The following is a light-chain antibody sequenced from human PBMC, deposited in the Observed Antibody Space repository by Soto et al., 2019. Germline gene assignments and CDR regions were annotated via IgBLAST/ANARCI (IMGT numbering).Light chain of an antibody. J-gene: IGLJ1*01. CDR1: SSDIGAYKY. CDR2: DVS. V-gene: IGLV2-14*01. Sequence: QSVLTQPASVSGSPGQSITVSCTGSSSDIGAYKYVSWYQQRPGKAPKLMIYDVSNRPSGVSSRFGGSKSGNTASLTISGLQAEDEADYYCSSYTSSSTYVFVTGTKVTVL. CDR3: SSYTSSSTYV.